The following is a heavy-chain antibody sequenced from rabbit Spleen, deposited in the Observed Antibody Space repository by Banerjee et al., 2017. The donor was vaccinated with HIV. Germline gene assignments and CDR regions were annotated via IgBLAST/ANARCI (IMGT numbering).Heavy chain of an antibody. Sequence: QEQLEESGGDLVKPEGSLTLTCTASGFSFSSSYWMCWVRQAPGKGLELIACIRAGSTDTPYYASWAKGRFTISKTSSTTVTLQMTSLTAADTATYFCARGGYNVGDGCRLWGPGTLVTVS. J-gene: IGHJ6*01. CDR3: ARGGYNVGDGCRL. CDR1: GFSFSSSYW. CDR2: IRAGSTDTP. D-gene: IGHD2-1*01. V-gene: IGHV1S45*01.